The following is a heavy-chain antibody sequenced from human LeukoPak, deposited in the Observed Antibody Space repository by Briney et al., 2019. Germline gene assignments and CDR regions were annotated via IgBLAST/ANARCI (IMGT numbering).Heavy chain of an antibody. CDR3: AKSHHVTAIDY. Sequence: GGSLRLSCAASGFTFSDNYMSWIRQAPGKGLEWVAVISYDGSNKYYADSVKGRFTISRDNSKNTLYLQMNSLRAEDTAVYYCAKSHHVTAIDYWGQGTLVTVSS. CDR1: GFTFSDNY. D-gene: IGHD2-21*02. CDR2: ISYDGSNK. V-gene: IGHV3-30*18. J-gene: IGHJ4*02.